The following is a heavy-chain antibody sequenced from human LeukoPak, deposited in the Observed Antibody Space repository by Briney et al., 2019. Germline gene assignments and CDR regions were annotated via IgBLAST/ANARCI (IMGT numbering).Heavy chain of an antibody. D-gene: IGHD1-26*01. V-gene: IGHV3-72*01. CDR3: TRTMGGGYSPFDY. J-gene: IGHJ4*02. Sequence: GGSLRLSCAAFGFTLSGHYMDWVRQAPGKGLEWVGRARNKANSYSTEYAASVKGRFTISRDDSENSLWLQMDSLKTEDTAVYYCTRTMGGGYSPFDYWGQGTLVTVSS. CDR2: ARNKANSYST. CDR1: GFTLSGHY.